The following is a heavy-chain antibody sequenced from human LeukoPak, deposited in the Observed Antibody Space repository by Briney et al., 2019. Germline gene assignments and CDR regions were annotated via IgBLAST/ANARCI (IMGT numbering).Heavy chain of an antibody. J-gene: IGHJ3*01. V-gene: IGHV1-24*01. CDR1: GYTLTELS. D-gene: IGHD3-22*01. CDR3: ATDPPDSNGYYPFPTL. CDR2: FDPEDGET. Sequence: ASVKVSCKVSGYTLTELSMHWVRQAPGKGLEWMGGFDPEDGETIYAQKFQGRVTMTEDTSTDTAYMELGSLRSEDTAVYYCATDPPDSNGYYPFPTLWGQGTMVTVSS.